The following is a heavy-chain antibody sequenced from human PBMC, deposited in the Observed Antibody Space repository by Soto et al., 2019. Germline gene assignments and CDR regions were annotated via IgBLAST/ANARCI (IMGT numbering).Heavy chain of an antibody. V-gene: IGHV1-46*01. D-gene: IGHD1-26*01. CDR3: AREISGSYRLDH. CDR2: INPSIGTT. CDR1: GYTFTSQN. Sequence: ASVKVSCKASGYTFTSQNMHWVRQAPGQGLEWMGVINPSIGTTTYAQKFQGRVTMTSDTSTSSVYMEVSSLRSEDTAVYYCAREISGSYRLDHWGQGTLVTVSS. J-gene: IGHJ4*02.